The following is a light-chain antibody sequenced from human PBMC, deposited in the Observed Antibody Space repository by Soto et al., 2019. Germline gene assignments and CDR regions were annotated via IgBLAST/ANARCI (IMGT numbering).Light chain of an antibody. J-gene: IGKJ2*01. V-gene: IGKV3-20*01. CDR1: QSVSSSY. Sequence: EIVLTQSPGTLSLSPGERATLSCRASQSVSSSYLAWYQQKPGQAPRLLIYGASSRATGIPDRFSGSGSGTDFTLTISRLEPEDFAVYYCQQLGASPYTFGPGTKLEIE. CDR2: GAS. CDR3: QQLGASPYT.